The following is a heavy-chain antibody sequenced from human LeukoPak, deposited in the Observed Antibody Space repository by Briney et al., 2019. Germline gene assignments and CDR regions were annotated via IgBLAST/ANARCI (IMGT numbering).Heavy chain of an antibody. CDR1: EVSFSSYE. CDR3: ARDLVVVDATPLDS. CDR2: ISSSGSTK. Sequence: GGSLRLSCQASEVSFSSYEMNWVRQAPGKGLEWVSYISSSGSTKHYADSVKGRFTISRDNAKNSLYLQMNSLRAEDTAVYYCARDLVVVDATPLDSWGQGTLVTVSS. J-gene: IGHJ4*02. V-gene: IGHV3-48*03. D-gene: IGHD2-15*01.